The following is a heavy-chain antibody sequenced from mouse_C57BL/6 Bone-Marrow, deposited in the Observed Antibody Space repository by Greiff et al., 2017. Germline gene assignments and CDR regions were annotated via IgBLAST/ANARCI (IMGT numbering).Heavy chain of an antibody. V-gene: IGHV3-6*01. CDR3: AIRRSY. J-gene: IGHJ3*01. CDR1: GYSITSGYY. CDR2: ISYDGSN. Sequence: EVKLVESGPGLVKPSQSLSLTCSVTGYSITSGYYWNWIRQFPGNKLEWMGYISYDGSNNYNPSLKNRISITRDTSKNQFFLKLNSVTTEDTATYYCAIRRSYWGQGTLVTVSA.